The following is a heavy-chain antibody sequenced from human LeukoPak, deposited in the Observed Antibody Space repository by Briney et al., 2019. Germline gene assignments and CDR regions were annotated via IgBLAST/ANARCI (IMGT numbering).Heavy chain of an antibody. CDR2: ISSSSYI. CDR3: ARALTTYYYDSSGYSLIGY. J-gene: IGHJ4*02. D-gene: IGHD3-22*01. CDR1: GFTFSSYS. V-gene: IGHV3-21*01. Sequence: PGGSLRLSCAASGFTFSSYSMNWVRQAPGKGLEWVSSISSSSYIYYADSVKGRFTISRDNAKSSLYLQMNSLRAEDTAVYYCARALTTYYYDSSGYSLIGYWGQGTLVTVSS.